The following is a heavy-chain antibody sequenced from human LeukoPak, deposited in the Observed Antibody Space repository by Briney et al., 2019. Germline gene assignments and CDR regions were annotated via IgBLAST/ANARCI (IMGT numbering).Heavy chain of an antibody. Sequence: PGGSLRLSCAASGFTFSHYSMNWVRQAPGKGLEWVSSISSSSSFIYYADSVKGRFSISRDNAKNSLYLQMNSLRAEDTAVYYRARVIAAAGSYYFDYWGQGTLVTVSS. D-gene: IGHD6-13*01. CDR1: GFTFSHYS. CDR2: ISSSSSFI. V-gene: IGHV3-21*01. J-gene: IGHJ4*02. CDR3: ARVIAAAGSYYFDY.